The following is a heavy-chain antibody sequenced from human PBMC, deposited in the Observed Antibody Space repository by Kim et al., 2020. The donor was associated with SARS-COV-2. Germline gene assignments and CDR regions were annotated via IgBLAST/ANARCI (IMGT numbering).Heavy chain of an antibody. V-gene: IGHV3-21*01. Sequence: GGSLRLSCAASGFTFSSYSMNWVRQAPGKGLEWVSSISSSSSYIYYADSVKGRFTISRDNAKNSLYLQMNSLRAEDTAVYYCAREGGGYYYDSSGYYDCSRVRRCRRHYYYGMDVWGQGTTVTVSS. J-gene: IGHJ6*02. CDR2: ISSSSSYI. D-gene: IGHD3-22*01. CDR1: GFTFSSYS. CDR3: AREGGGYYYDSSGYYDCSRVRRCRRHYYYGMDV.